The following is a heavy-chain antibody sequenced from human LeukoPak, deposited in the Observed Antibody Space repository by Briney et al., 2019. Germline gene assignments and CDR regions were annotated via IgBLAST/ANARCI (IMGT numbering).Heavy chain of an antibody. J-gene: IGHJ4*02. V-gene: IGHV1-2*02. CDR2: IHPHSGRT. D-gene: IGHD3-9*01. Sequence: SVNLLRKASGHTFSRHYMHWVRQASAQGLEWMGGIHPHSGRTHYAQKSQGRVTMTRDTSISTAYMELSRVRSDDTAVYYCARIQAPDYDMLAGYGYWGRGTLVTVS. CDR1: GHTFSRHY. CDR3: ARIQAPDYDMLAGYGY.